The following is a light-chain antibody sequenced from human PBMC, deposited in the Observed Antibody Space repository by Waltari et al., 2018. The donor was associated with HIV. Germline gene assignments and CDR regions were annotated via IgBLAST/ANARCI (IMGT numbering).Light chain of an antibody. V-gene: IGKV3-11*01. J-gene: IGKJ4*01. CDR1: QSVYGY. CDR2: DAS. CDR3: QQRRNWPPGAT. Sequence: EIVFTQSPVTLSLSPGERAPLPWRASQSVYGYVAWDQQKPGQAPRRRMYDASNRATGIPARFSGSGSGTDFTLTISSLEPEDFAVYYCQQRRNWPPGATFGGGTKVEIK.